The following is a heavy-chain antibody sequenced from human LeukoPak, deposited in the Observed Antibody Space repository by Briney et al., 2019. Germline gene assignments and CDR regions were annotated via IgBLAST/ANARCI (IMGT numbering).Heavy chain of an antibody. J-gene: IGHJ4*02. V-gene: IGHV4-59*01. D-gene: IGHD5-18*01. CDR2: FYYSGST. Sequence: PSETLSLTCAVSGGSISSYYWSWIRQPPGKRLEWIGFFYYSGSTNYNPSLKSRVTISVDTSKNHFSLKLSSVTAADMAVYYCARGPGGYSYGYYFDYWGQGTLVTVSS. CDR1: GGSISSYY. CDR3: ARGPGGYSYGYYFDY.